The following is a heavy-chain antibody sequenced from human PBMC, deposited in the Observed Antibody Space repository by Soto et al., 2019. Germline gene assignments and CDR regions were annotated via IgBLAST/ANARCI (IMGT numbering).Heavy chain of an antibody. J-gene: IGHJ4*02. V-gene: IGHV5-51*01. CDR1: GYSFTIYW. CDR2: IYPGDSDT. CDR3: ARHSDIAARPVTDY. D-gene: IGHD6-6*01. Sequence: PGESLKISCNGAGYSFTIYWIGWVRQMPGKGLEWMGIIYPGDSDTRYSPSFQGRVTISVDKSISTAYLQWSSLKASDTAMYYCARHSDIAARPVTDYWGQGTLVTVSS.